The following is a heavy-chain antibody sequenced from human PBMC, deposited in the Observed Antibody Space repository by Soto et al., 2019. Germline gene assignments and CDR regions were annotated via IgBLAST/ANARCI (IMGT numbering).Heavy chain of an antibody. CDR2: ISAYNGNT. D-gene: IGHD2-15*01. CDR1: GYTFTSYG. Sequence: GASVKLSCKASGYTFTSYGISWVRQAPGQGLEWMGWISAYNGNTNYAQKLQGRVTMTTDTSTSTAYMELRSLRSDDTAVYYCARMHRGGYLVVAATAVDYWGQGTLVTVSS. V-gene: IGHV1-18*01. J-gene: IGHJ4*02. CDR3: ARMHRGGYLVVAATAVDY.